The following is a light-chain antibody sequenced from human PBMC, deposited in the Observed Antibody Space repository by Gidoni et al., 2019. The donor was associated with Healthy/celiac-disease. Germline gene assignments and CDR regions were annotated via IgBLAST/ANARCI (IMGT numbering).Light chain of an antibody. J-gene: IGLJ2*01. Sequence: QSALTQPASVSGYPAQSITISCTGTSSDVGGYNYVSWYQQHPGKAPKLMIYDVSNRPSGVSNRFSGSKSGNTASLTISGLQAEDEADYYCSSYTSSSTLVVFGGGTKLTVL. CDR2: DVS. V-gene: IGLV2-14*03. CDR3: SSYTSSSTLVV. CDR1: SSDVGGYNY.